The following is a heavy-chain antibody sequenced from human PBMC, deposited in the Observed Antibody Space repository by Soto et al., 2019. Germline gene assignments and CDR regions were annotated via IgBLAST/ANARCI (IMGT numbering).Heavy chain of an antibody. CDR1: GGSISSSSYY. V-gene: IGHV4-39*01. CDR3: ARQGKDSSGYYFSVY. Sequence: SETLSLTCTVSGGSISSSSYYWGWIRQPPGKGLEWIGSIYYRGSTYYNPSLKSRVTISVDTAKNQFTLKLSSVTAAETAGYYCARQGKDSSGYYFSVYWGQGTLVTVSS. J-gene: IGHJ4*02. D-gene: IGHD3-22*01. CDR2: IYYRGST.